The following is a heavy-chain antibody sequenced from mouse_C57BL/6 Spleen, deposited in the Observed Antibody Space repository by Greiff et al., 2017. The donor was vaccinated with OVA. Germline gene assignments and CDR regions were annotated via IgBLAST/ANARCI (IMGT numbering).Heavy chain of an antibody. Sequence: QVQLQQPGAELVRPGTSVKLSCKASGYTFTSYWMHWVKQRPGQGLEWIGVIDPSDSYTNYNQKFKGKATLTVDTSSSTAYMQLSSLTSEDSAVYYGARRGTTVVAYWYFEVWGTGTTVTVSS. CDR1: GYTFTSYW. CDR3: ARRGTTVVAYWYFEV. V-gene: IGHV1-59*01. J-gene: IGHJ1*03. CDR2: IDPSDSYT. D-gene: IGHD1-1*01.